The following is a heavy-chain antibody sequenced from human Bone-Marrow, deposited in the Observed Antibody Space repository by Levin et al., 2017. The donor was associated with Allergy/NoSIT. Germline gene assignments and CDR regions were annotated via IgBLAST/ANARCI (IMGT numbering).Heavy chain of an antibody. CDR3: TTDYCSGGGCPFGYYGMDV. CDR1: GFTFSNAW. Sequence: GESLRLSCAASGFTFSNAWMSWVRQAPGKGLEWVGRIKNKADDGTTDYGAPVKGRFTISRDDSIETLYLQMNSLKVEDTAIYYCTTDYCSGGGCPFGYYGMDVWGQGTTVTVSS. V-gene: IGHV3-15*01. CDR2: IKNKADDGTT. J-gene: IGHJ6*02. D-gene: IGHD2-15*01.